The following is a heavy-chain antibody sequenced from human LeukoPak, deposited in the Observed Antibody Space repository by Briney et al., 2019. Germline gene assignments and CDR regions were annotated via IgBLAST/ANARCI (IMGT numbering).Heavy chain of an antibody. J-gene: IGHJ5*02. D-gene: IGHD4/OR15-4a*01. CDR2: IYYSGST. V-gene: IGHV4-59*01. Sequence: SETLSLTCTVSGGSISSYYWSWLRQPPGKGLEWIGYIYYSGSTNYNPSLTSRVTISVDTSKNQFSLKLSSVTAADTAVYYCARYLDYYNSCDPWGQGTLVTVSS. CDR3: ARYLDYYNSCDP. CDR1: GGSISSYY.